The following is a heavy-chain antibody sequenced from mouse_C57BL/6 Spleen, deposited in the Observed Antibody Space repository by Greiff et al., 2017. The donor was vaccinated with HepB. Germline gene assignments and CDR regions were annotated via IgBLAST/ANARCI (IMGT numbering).Heavy chain of an antibody. V-gene: IGHV1-69*01. Sequence: QVQLQQPGAELVMPGASVKLSCKASGYTFTSYWMHWVKQRPGQGLEWIGEIDPSDSYTNYNQKFKGKSTLTVDKSSSTAYMQLSSLTSEDSAVYYCARRAYGSRGYFDVWGTGTTVTVSS. CDR1: GYTFTSYW. D-gene: IGHD1-1*01. CDR2: IDPSDSYT. J-gene: IGHJ1*03. CDR3: ARRAYGSRGYFDV.